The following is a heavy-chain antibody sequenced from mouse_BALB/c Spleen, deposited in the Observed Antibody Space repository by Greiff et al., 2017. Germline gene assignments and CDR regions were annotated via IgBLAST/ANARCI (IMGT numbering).Heavy chain of an antibody. Sequence: LKQPGSELVRPGASVKLSCKASGYTFTSYWMHWVKQRPGQGLEWIGNIYPGSGSTNYDEKFKSKATLTVDTSSSTAYMQLSSLTSEDSAVYYCTRSYAPGYYYAMDYWGQGTSVTVSS. CDR2: IYPGSGST. D-gene: IGHD1-2*01. J-gene: IGHJ4*01. CDR3: TRSYAPGYYYAMDY. CDR1: GYTFTSYW. V-gene: IGHV1S22*01.